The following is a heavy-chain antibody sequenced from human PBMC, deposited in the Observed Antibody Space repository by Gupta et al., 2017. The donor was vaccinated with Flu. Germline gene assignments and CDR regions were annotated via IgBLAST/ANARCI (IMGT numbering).Heavy chain of an antibody. V-gene: IGHV3-74*01. Sequence: VQLVESGGGLAQPGGSLRLSCAASGFTFSSYWMHWVRQAPGKGLVWVSLINSVGSGTTYADSVEGRFTISRDNAKNTLYLQMDSLRVEDTAVYYCARAVSIWAVTRTFDSWGQGTLVTVSS. CDR1: GFTFSSYW. CDR3: ARAVSIWAVTRTFDS. J-gene: IGHJ4*02. CDR2: INSVGSGT. D-gene: IGHD6-19*01.